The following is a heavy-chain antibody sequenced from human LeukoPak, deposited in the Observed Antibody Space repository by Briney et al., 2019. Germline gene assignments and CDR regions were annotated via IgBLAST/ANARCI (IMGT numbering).Heavy chain of an antibody. J-gene: IGHJ4*02. V-gene: IGHV3-74*01. CDR1: GFTFSSYW. D-gene: IGHD3-16*01. Sequence: GGSLRLSCAASGFTFSSYWMHWVRQAPGKGLVWVSSIKSDGSSTSYADSVKGRLTISRDNARNTLYLQMNSLRTEDTAVYYCVRDRGGLHYFDYWGQGTLVTVSS. CDR3: VRDRGGLHYFDY. CDR2: IKSDGSST.